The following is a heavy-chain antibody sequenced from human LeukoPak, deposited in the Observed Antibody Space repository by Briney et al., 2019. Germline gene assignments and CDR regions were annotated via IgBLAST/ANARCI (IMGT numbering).Heavy chain of an antibody. V-gene: IGHV1-8*01. CDR3: ARGRYQLLLDYYYYYGMDV. CDR1: GYTFTSYD. Sequence: ASVKVSCKASGYTFTSYDINWVRQATGQGLEWMGWMNPNSGNTGYAQKFQGRVTMTRNTSISTAYMELSSLRSEDTVVYYCARGRYQLLLDYYYYYGMDVWGQGTTVTVSS. CDR2: MNPNSGNT. J-gene: IGHJ6*02. D-gene: IGHD2-2*01.